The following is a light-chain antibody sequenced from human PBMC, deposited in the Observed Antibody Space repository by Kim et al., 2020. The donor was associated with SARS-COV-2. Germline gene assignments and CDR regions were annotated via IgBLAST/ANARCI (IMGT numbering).Light chain of an antibody. Sequence: LHPEGRATLACRASQSVSSQLAWSQQTPGQAPRLLMYDVSTRATGIPDRFSGSGSGTDFTLTISSLEPEDFALYYCQQRYSWPVTFGQGTKVDIK. CDR3: QQRYSWPVT. V-gene: IGKV3-11*01. J-gene: IGKJ1*01. CDR1: QSVSSQ. CDR2: DVS.